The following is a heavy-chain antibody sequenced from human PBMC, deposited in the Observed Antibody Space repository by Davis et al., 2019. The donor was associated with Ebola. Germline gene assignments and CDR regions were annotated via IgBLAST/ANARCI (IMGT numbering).Heavy chain of an antibody. CDR1: GLTFSSYA. CDR3: ARRYLRYYYYGMDV. D-gene: IGHD2/OR15-2a*01. J-gene: IGHJ6*04. V-gene: IGHV3-7*01. Sequence: GESLKISCAASGLTFSSYAMIWVRQAPGKGLEWVANIKEDGSDKYYVDSVKGRFTISRDNAKNSLYLQMDSLRAEDTAVYYCARRYLRYYYYGMDVWGKGNTVTVSS. CDR2: IKEDGSDK.